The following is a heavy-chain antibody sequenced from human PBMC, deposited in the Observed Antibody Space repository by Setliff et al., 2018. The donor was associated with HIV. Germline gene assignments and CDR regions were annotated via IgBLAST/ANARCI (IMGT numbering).Heavy chain of an antibody. CDR3: ARATFGSTPSGINYYMDV. D-gene: IGHD3-10*01. J-gene: IGHJ6*03. Sequence: SETLSLTCTVSGGSVSGYFWSWIRQPPGRGLEWIGYIYYDGTTNSNPSLKSRVTISVTTSKNQFSLKLSSVTAADTALYFCARATFGSTPSGINYYMDVWGKGTTVTVSS. V-gene: IGHV4-59*02. CDR2: IYYDGTT. CDR1: GGSVSGYF.